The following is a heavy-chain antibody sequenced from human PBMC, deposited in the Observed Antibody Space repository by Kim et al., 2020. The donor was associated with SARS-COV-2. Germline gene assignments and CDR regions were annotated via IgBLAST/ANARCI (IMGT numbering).Heavy chain of an antibody. CDR3: ATNPIGMVGATADY. CDR2: IIPIFGTA. CDR1: GGTFSSYA. J-gene: IGHJ4*02. D-gene: IGHD1-26*01. V-gene: IGHV1-69*13. Sequence: SVKVSCKASGGTFSSYAISWVRQAPGQGLEWMGGIIPIFGTANYAQKFQGRVTITADESTSTAYMELSSLRSEDTAVYYCATNPIGMVGATADYWGQGTLDTVSS.